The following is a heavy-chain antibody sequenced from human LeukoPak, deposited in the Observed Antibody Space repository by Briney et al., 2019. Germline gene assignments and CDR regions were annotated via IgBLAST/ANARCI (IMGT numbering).Heavy chain of an antibody. V-gene: IGHV3-23*01. CDR2: ISSSGVST. Sequence: GGSLRLSCAASGFTFSTYAMSWVRQAPGKGLEWVSVISSSGVSTYYADSVKGRFTISRDNSKNTLYLQMNSLRAEDTAVYYCARGYCSSSSCREFDYWGQGTLVTVSS. D-gene: IGHD2-2*01. J-gene: IGHJ4*02. CDR3: ARGYCSSSSCREFDY. CDR1: GFTFSTYA.